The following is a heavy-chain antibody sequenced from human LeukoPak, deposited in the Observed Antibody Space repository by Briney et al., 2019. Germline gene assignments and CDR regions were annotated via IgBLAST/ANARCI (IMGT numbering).Heavy chain of an antibody. V-gene: IGHV3-48*04. Sequence: GGSLRLSCAASGFTFSSYMMNWVRQAPGKGLEWISYISSSSSAIYYADSVKGRFTISRDNANNSLYLRMNSLRAEDTAVYYCARPTYSSSRYFDLWGRGTLVTVSS. CDR1: GFTFSSYM. D-gene: IGHD6-6*01. CDR3: ARPTYSSSRYFDL. CDR2: ISSSSSAI. J-gene: IGHJ2*01.